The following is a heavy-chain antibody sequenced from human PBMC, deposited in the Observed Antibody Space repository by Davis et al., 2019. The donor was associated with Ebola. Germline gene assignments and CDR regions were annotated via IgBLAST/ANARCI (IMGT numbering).Heavy chain of an antibody. CDR2: ISGSGAST. D-gene: IGHD2-21*02. Sequence: GGSLRLSCSASGFTFRTYAMNWVRQAPGKGLEWVSSISGSGASTYYADSVKGRFTISRDNAKNSLYLQMNSLRAEDTAVYYCARLRGFDYWGQGTLVTVSS. CDR3: ARLRGFDY. CDR1: GFTFRTYA. J-gene: IGHJ4*02. V-gene: IGHV3-23*01.